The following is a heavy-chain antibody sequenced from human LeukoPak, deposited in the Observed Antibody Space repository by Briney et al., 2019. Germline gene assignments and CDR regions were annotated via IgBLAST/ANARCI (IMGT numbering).Heavy chain of an antibody. V-gene: IGHV3-23*01. CDR2: VSASGSRT. D-gene: IGHD3-22*01. CDR3: ARVLSPHYYDSSGYAAFNV. J-gene: IGHJ3*01. Sequence: GGSRRLSCTSSGVAFNTFARNWVRQAPGKGLEWVSGVSASGSRTYYGGAAKGRFTISRDHSNNMLFLDMNNLRAEDTDRHLCARVLSPHYYDSSGYAAFNVWGQGTMVTVSS. CDR1: GVAFNTFA.